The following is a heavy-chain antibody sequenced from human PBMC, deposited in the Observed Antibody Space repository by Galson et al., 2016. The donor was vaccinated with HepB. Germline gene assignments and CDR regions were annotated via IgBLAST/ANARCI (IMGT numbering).Heavy chain of an antibody. CDR1: GYSFTNYW. D-gene: IGHD1-26*01. CDR3: ARQGVGASGY. Sequence: QSGAEVKKPGESLRTSCKGSGYSFTNYWITWVRQMPGKGLEWMGKIDPTDSSTNYSPSFQGHVTISADKSISTAYLQWSSLKASDTAMYYCARQGVGASGYWGQGTLVTVSS. V-gene: IGHV5-10-1*01. CDR2: IDPTDSST. J-gene: IGHJ4*02.